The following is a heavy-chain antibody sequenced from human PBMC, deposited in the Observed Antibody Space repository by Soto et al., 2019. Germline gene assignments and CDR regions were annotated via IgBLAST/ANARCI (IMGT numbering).Heavy chain of an antibody. CDR3: ASRVVPAAMSPSNWFDP. J-gene: IGHJ5*02. CDR1: GGSFSGYY. V-gene: IGHV4-34*01. D-gene: IGHD2-2*01. Sequence: TSETLSLTCAVYGGSFSGYYWSWIRQPPGKGLEWIGEINHSGSTNYNPSLKSRVTISVDTSKNQFSLKLSSVTAADTAVYYCASRVVPAAMSPSNWFDPWGQGTLVTVSS. CDR2: INHSGST.